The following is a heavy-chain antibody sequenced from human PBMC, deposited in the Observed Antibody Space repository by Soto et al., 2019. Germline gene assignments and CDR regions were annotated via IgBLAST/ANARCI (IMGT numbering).Heavy chain of an antibody. CDR2: MYNTGST. D-gene: IGHD2-21*02. CDR1: GGSISGYY. Sequence: SETLSLTCTVSGGSISGYYWSWIRQPPGKGLEWIGYMYNTGSTVYNPTFKSRVTISVDTSKNQFSLKLNSVTAADTAVYYCARDLWGYCGTDCYPLDVWGQGTTVTVS. V-gene: IGHV4-59*01. CDR3: ARDLWGYCGTDCYPLDV. J-gene: IGHJ6*02.